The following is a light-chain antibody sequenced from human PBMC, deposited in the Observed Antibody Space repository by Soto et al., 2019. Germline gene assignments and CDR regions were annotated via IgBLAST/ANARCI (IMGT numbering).Light chain of an antibody. Sequence: QSALTQPASVSASPGQSITISCTGTSSDIGAYNYVSWYQQPPGKAPKLIIYDVGVRPSGVSSRFSGSKSANTASLTISRLQAEDEGDYYCTSYTTSTIVAFGGGTKVTVL. CDR1: SSDIGAYNY. CDR3: TSYTTSTIVA. V-gene: IGLV2-14*01. CDR2: DVG. J-gene: IGLJ2*01.